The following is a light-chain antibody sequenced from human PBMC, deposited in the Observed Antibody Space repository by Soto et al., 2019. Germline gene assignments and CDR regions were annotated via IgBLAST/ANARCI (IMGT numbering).Light chain of an antibody. CDR1: QSVSSSY. CDR2: GAS. CDR3: QQYNNWPRT. J-gene: IGKJ5*01. Sequence: EILLTQSPATLSLSPGERATLSCRASQSVSSSYLAWYQQKPGQAPRLLIYGASTRATGVPARFSGSGSGTEFTLTISSLQSEDFAVYYCQQYNNWPRTFGQGTRLEIK. V-gene: IGKV3-15*01.